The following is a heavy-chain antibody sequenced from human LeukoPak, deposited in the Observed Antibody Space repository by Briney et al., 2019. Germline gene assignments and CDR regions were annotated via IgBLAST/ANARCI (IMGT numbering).Heavy chain of an antibody. CDR2: INHSGST. CDR1: GGSFSGYY. Sequence: PSETLSLTCAVYGGSFSGYYWSWIRQPPGKGLEWIGEINHSGSTNYNPSLKSRVTISVDTSKNQFSLKLSSVTAAGTAVYYCARGVALYYYGSGSFDYWGQGTLVTVSS. D-gene: IGHD3-10*01. CDR3: ARGVALYYYGSGSFDY. J-gene: IGHJ4*02. V-gene: IGHV4-34*01.